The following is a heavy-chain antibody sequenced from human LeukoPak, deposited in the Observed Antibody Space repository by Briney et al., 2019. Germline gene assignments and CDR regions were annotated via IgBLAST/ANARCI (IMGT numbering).Heavy chain of an antibody. D-gene: IGHD3-22*01. CDR3: ARDLYDSSGYYCDY. J-gene: IGHJ4*02. CDR2: ISSSSSYT. V-gene: IGHV3-11*05. CDR1: GSTFSDYY. Sequence: GGSPRLSCAASGSTFSDYYMSWIRQAPGKGLEWVSYISSSSSYTNYADSVKGRFTISRDNAKNSLYLQMNSLRAEDTAVYYCARDLYDSSGYYCDYWGQGTLVTVSS.